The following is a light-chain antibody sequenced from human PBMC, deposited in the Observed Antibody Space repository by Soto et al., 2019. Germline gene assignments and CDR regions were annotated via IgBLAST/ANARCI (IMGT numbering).Light chain of an antibody. CDR1: QDISNY. CDR3: QQSYTTPLT. J-gene: IGKJ4*01. Sequence: DLQMTQSPSSLSASVGDRVTITCQASQDISNYLNWYQQKPGRAPKLLIYSASSLQSGVPSRFSGSRSGTDFTLTISSLQPEDFATYFCQQSYTTPLTFGGGTKVEIK. V-gene: IGKV1-39*01. CDR2: SAS.